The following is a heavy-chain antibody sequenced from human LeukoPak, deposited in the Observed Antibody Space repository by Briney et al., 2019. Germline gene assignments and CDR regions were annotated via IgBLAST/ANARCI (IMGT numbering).Heavy chain of an antibody. CDR2: INHSGST. CDR3: ARYSSGWYYFDY. CDR1: GGSFSGYY. Sequence: SETLSLTCAVYGGSFSGYYWSWIRQPPGKGLEWIGEINHSGSTNYNPSLKSQVTISVDTSKNQFSLKLSSVTAADTAVYYCARYSSGWYYFDYWGQGTLVTVSS. J-gene: IGHJ4*02. D-gene: IGHD6-19*01. V-gene: IGHV4-34*01.